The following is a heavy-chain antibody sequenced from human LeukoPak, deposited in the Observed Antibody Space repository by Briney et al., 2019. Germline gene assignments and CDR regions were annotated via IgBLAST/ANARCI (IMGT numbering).Heavy chain of an antibody. V-gene: IGHV1-2*02. CDR1: GYTFTGYY. D-gene: IGHD5-12*01. CDR2: INPNSGGT. CDR3: ARDLDIVATTHYYGMDV. J-gene: IGHJ6*02. Sequence: ASVKVSCKASGYTFTGYYMHWVRQAPGQGLEWMGWINPNSGGTNYAQKFQGRVTMTRDTSISTAYMELSSLRSEDTAVYYCARDLDIVATTHYYGMDVWGQGTTVTVSS.